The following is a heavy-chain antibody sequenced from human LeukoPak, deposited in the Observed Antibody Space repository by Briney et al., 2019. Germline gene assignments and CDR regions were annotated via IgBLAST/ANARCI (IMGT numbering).Heavy chain of an antibody. CDR3: ARDPLAARSIPDMDV. D-gene: IGHD6-6*01. Sequence: GGSLRLSCAASGFTFSSYWMSWVRQAPGKGLEWVANIKQDGSEKHYVDSVKGRFTISRDNAKNSLYLQMNSLRAEDTAVYYCARDPLAARSIPDMDVWGKGTTVTVSS. CDR2: IKQDGSEK. J-gene: IGHJ6*03. CDR1: GFTFSSYW. V-gene: IGHV3-7*01.